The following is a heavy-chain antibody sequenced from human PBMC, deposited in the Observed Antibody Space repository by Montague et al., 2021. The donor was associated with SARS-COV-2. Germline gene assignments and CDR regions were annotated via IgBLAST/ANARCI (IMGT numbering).Heavy chain of an antibody. CDR2: INHSGGT. V-gene: IGHV4-34*01. CDR3: ARGTPRKYYIILTAYSANGFDA. CDR1: GGSFSGYY. J-gene: IGHJ5*02. D-gene: IGHD3-9*01. Sequence: SETLSLTCAVYGGSFSGYYWSWIRQPPGKGLEWIGEINHSGGTNYNPSLKSRVTISVDTSKKQFSLNLSFVTAADTAVYYCARGTPRKYYIILTAYSANGFDAWGQGTMVTVSS.